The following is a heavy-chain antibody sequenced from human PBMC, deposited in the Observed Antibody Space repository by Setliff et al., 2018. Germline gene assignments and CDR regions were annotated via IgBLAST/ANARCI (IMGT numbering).Heavy chain of an antibody. Sequence: PSETLSLTCSVSGGSISSGSYYWGWIRQSPGKGLAWIGSMYYSGSTYYNPSLKGRVTLSVDTTKNQFSLKLTSMTAADTAVYFCARHLLVQGTYHFDYWGQGSPVTVSS. CDR2: MYYSGST. J-gene: IGHJ4*02. V-gene: IGHV4-39*01. CDR1: GGSISSGSYY. CDR3: ARHLLVQGTYHFDY. D-gene: IGHD3-10*01.